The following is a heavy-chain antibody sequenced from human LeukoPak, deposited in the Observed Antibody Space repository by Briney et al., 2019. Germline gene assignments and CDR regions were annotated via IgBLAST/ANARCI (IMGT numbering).Heavy chain of an antibody. J-gene: IGHJ4*02. Sequence: GRSLRLSCAASGFTFSSYGMHWVRQAPGKGLEWVAVISYDGSNKYYADSVKGRFTISRDNAKNTLYLQMNTLRVEDTAVYYCARERHWGGHDCWGQGTLVTVSS. D-gene: IGHD2-21*01. CDR2: ISYDGSNK. CDR1: GFTFSSYG. V-gene: IGHV3-30*03. CDR3: ARERHWGGHDC.